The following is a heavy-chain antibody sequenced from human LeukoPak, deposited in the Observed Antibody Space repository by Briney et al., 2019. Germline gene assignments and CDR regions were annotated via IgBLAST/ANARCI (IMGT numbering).Heavy chain of an antibody. D-gene: IGHD1-20*01. CDR1: DGSTTGYY. CDR2: IHYTGSP. V-gene: IGHV4-59*08. CDR3: ARHSNWNGGVDWFDP. J-gene: IGHJ5*02. Sequence: SETLSLTCSVSDGSTTGYYWSWIRQPPGKGLEWIAYIHYTGSPNYNPSLTSRVTISIDTSKNQFSLNLNSVTAADTAVYYCARHSNWNGGVDWFDPWGQGTQVTVSS.